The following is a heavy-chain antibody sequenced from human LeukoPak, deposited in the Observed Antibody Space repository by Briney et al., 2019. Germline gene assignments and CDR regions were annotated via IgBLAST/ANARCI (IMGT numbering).Heavy chain of an antibody. D-gene: IGHD3-22*01. J-gene: IGHJ4*02. CDR2: IYTSGTT. CDR3: ARVRSLGSSGYTVDY. V-gene: IGHV4-4*07. CDR1: GRSISGYY. Sequence: SETLSLPCTVSGRSISGYYWTWIRQPAGKGLEWIGRIYTSGTTNYNPSLKSRVTMSLDTSKNQFSLKLTSVTAADTAVYYCARVRSLGSSGYTVDYWGQGTLVTVSS.